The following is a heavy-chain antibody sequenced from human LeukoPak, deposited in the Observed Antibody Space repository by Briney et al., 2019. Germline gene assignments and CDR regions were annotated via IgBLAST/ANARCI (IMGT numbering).Heavy chain of an antibody. CDR3: ARVGGSGSLDYYYFDY. J-gene: IGHJ4*02. CDR1: GYTFTTYA. V-gene: IGHV7-4-1*02. CDR2: INTNTGNP. D-gene: IGHD3-10*01. Sequence: ASVKVSCKASGYTFTTYAMNWVRQAPGPGLEWMGWINTNTGNPTYAQGFTRRFVFSLDTSVSTAYLQISSLKAEDTAVYYCARVGGSGSLDYYYFDYWGQGTLVTVSS.